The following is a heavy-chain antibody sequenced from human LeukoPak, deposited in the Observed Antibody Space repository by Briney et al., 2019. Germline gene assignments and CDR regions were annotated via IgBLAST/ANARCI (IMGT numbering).Heavy chain of an antibody. V-gene: IGHV3-30*18. J-gene: IGHJ4*02. D-gene: IGHD3-10*01. CDR2: ISYDGSNK. Sequence: GGSLRLSCAASGFTFSSYGMHWVRQAPGKGLEWVAVISYDGSNKYYADSVKGRFTISRDNSKNTLYLQMNSLRAEDTAVYYCAKDSLWFGESTGEFDYWGQGTLVTVSS. CDR3: AKDSLWFGESTGEFDY. CDR1: GFTFSSYG.